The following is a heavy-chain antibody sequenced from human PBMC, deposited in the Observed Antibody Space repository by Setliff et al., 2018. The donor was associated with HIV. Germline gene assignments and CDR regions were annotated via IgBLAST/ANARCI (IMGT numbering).Heavy chain of an antibody. Sequence: QPGGSLRLSCAASGFSLSRYEMHWLRQAPGKGLEWVALIWFDGTKQFYTDSVKGRFTISRDSSTLYLQMNSLRVEDTAVYYCARDISYGSNWPDYWGQGTLVTVSS. CDR3: ARDISYGSNWPDY. CDR1: GFSLSRYE. D-gene: IGHD6-19*01. CDR2: IWFDGTKQ. J-gene: IGHJ4*02. V-gene: IGHV3-33*01.